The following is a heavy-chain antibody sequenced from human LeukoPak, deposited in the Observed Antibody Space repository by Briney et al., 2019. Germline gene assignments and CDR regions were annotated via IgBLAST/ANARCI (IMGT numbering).Heavy chain of an antibody. Sequence: GGSLRLSCAASGFTFDDYAMHWVRQAPGKGLEWVSGINWNGGNIGYADSVKGRFTISRDNAKNSLYLQMNSLRAEDTALYYCAKDIAAAGTSGGYMDVWGKGTTVTVSS. D-gene: IGHD6-13*01. CDR2: INWNGGNI. CDR3: AKDIAAAGTSGGYMDV. CDR1: GFTFDDYA. J-gene: IGHJ6*03. V-gene: IGHV3-9*01.